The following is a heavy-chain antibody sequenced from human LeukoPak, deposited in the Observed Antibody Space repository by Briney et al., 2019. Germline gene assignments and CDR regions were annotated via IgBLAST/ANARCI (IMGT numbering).Heavy chain of an antibody. V-gene: IGHV4-39*01. D-gene: IGHD5-18*01. J-gene: IGHJ6*03. Sequence: PSETLSLTCTVSGGSISSSSYYWGWIRQPPGKGLEWIGSIYYSGSTYYNPSLKSRVTISVDTSKNQFSLKLSSVTAADTAVYYRARQGYSPYYYYYYMDVWGKGTTVTVSS. CDR2: IYYSGST. CDR1: GGSISSSSYY. CDR3: ARQGYSPYYYYYYMDV.